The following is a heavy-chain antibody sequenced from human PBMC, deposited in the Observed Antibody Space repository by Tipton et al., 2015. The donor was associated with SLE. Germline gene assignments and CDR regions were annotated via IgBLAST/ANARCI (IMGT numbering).Heavy chain of an antibody. V-gene: IGHV3-30*19. CDR1: GFTFSSYG. CDR2: ISYDGSNK. D-gene: IGHD6-19*01. CDR3: ASEWLPYYYYMDV. Sequence: SLRLSCAASGFTFSSYGMHWVRQAPGKGLEWVAVISYDGSNKYYADSVKGRFTISRDNSKNTLYLQMNSLRAEDTAVYYCASEWLPYYYYMDVWGKGTTVTVSS. J-gene: IGHJ6*03.